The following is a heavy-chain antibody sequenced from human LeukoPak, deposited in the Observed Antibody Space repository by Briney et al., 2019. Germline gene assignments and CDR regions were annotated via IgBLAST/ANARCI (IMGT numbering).Heavy chain of an antibody. V-gene: IGHV3-9*01. Sequence: QTGGSLRLSCAASGFTFDDYAMHWVRQAPGKGLEWVSGISWNSGSIGYADSVKGRFTISRDNSKNTLYLQMNSLRAEDTAVYYCAKETVTNYYFDYWGQGTLVTVSS. CDR3: AKETVTNYYFDY. D-gene: IGHD4-17*01. CDR2: ISWNSGSI. J-gene: IGHJ4*02. CDR1: GFTFDDYA.